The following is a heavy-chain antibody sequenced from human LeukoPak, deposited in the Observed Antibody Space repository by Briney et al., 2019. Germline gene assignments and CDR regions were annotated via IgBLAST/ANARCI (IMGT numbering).Heavy chain of an antibody. CDR1: GLTVSDNY. Sequence: HPGGSLRLSCAASGLTVSDNYMTWVRQAPGRGLEWVSVLYSAGSAHYADSVMGRFTISRDNSKNTLYLQMNSLRAEDTAIFYCARSKLERGAFDIWGLGTMVTVSS. CDR2: LYSAGSA. D-gene: IGHD1-1*01. V-gene: IGHV3-66*01. CDR3: ARSKLERGAFDI. J-gene: IGHJ3*02.